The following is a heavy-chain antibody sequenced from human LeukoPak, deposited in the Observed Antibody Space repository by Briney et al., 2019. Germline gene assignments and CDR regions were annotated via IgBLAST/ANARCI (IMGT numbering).Heavy chain of an antibody. V-gene: IGHV1-18*01. J-gene: IGHJ5*02. D-gene: IGHD6-13*01. CDR1: GYTFTIYG. Sequence: GASVKVSCKASGYTFTIYGISWVRQAPGQGLEWMGWISGFNGATNYAQKFQGRVTMTIDTSTNTTYMDLRTVTSDDTAIYYCARALPGAATAYNWFDPWGQGTLVTVSS. CDR3: ARALPGAATAYNWFDP. CDR2: ISGFNGAT.